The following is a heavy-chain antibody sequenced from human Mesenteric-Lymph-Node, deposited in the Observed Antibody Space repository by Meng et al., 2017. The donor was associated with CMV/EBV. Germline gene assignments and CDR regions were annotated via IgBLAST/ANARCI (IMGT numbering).Heavy chain of an antibody. CDR3: AKDTGSWYYFDY. CDR2: VSWNSDNI. V-gene: IGHV3-9*01. Sequence: SLKISCAASGFTFDDYAMHWVRQAPGKGLEWVAGVSWNSDNIGYADSVKGRFTISRDNAKNSLYLEMNSLRAEDTALYYCAKDTGSWYYFDYWGQGTLVTVPQ. CDR1: GFTFDDYA. D-gene: IGHD6-13*01. J-gene: IGHJ4*02.